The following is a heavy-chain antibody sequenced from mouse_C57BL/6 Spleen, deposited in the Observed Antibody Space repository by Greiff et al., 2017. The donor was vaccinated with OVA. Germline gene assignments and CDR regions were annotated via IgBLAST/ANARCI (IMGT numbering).Heavy chain of an antibody. J-gene: IGHJ1*03. CDR3: ARGRAYYYGSGDWYFDV. Sequence: QVQLQQPGAELVMPGASVKLSCKASGYTFTSYWMHWVKQRPGQGLEWIGEIDPSDSYTNYNQKFKGKSTLTVDKSSSTAYMQLSSLTSEDSAVYYCARGRAYYYGSGDWYFDVWGTGTTVTVSS. CDR2: IDPSDSYT. D-gene: IGHD1-1*01. CDR1: GYTFTSYW. V-gene: IGHV1-69*01.